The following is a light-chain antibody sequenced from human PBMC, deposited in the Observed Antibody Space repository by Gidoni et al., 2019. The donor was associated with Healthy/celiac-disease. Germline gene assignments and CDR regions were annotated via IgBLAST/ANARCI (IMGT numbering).Light chain of an antibody. J-gene: IGLJ3*02. Sequence: QSALTQPASVSGSPGQSITISCTGTSSDVGGYNYVPWYQQHPGKAPQLMIYDVSNRPSGVSNRFSGSKSGNTASLTISGLQAEDEADYYCSSYTSSSTLTWVFGGGTKLTVL. CDR2: DVS. V-gene: IGLV2-14*03. CDR3: SSYTSSSTLTWV. CDR1: SSDVGGYNY.